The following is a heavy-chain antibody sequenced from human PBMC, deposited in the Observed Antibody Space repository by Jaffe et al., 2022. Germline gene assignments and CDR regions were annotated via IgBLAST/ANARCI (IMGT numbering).Heavy chain of an antibody. CDR2: ISSNGGST. D-gene: IGHD5-18*01. CDR1: GFTFSSYA. J-gene: IGHJ3*02. Sequence: EVQLVESGEGLVQPGGSLRLSCAASGFTFSSYAMHWVRQAPGKGLEYVSAISSNGGSTYYADSVKGRFTISRDNSKNTLYLQMGSLRAEDMAVYYCARGAQGYGLHAFDIWGQGTMVTVSS. CDR3: ARGAQGYGLHAFDI. V-gene: IGHV3-64*02.